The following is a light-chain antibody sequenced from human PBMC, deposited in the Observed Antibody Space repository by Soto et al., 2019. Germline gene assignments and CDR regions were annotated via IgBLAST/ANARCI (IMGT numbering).Light chain of an antibody. V-gene: IGKV3-20*01. J-gene: IGKJ1*01. Sequence: EIVLTQSPGGLSLAPGERASLSCRASQSVSSSNLAWYQQKPGQAPRLLIHGASSRATGIPDRFSGSGSGTDFTLTISRLEPEDFAVYYCQQYGSSPGTFGQGTKVEIK. CDR1: QSVSSSN. CDR2: GAS. CDR3: QQYGSSPGT.